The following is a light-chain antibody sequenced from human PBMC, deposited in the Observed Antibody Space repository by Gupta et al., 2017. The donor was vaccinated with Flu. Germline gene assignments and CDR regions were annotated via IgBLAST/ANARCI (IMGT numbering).Light chain of an antibody. V-gene: IGLV2-14*01. CDR2: EVT. CDR1: SSDIGGHNS. J-gene: IGLJ2*01. CDR3: TSYKTSTVL. Sequence: QSALTPPASVSGSPGQSITISCTGTSSDIGGHNSVSWYQQHPGKAPKLMIYEVTNRPSGVSNRFSGSKSGNTASLTISGLQPEDEADYYCTSYKTSTVLFGGGTKLTVL.